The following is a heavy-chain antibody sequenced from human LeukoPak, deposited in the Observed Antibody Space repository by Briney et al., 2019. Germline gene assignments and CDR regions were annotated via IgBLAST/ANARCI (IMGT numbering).Heavy chain of an antibody. CDR2: ISGSGGST. D-gene: IGHD3-16*01. Sequence: GGSLRLSCAASGVMKTYSMNWVRQAPGKGLEWVSAISGSGGSTYYADSAKGRFTISRDNSKNTLYLQMNSLRAEDTAVYYCAKDSLGFDPWGQGTLVTVSS. CDR1: GVMKTYS. CDR3: AKDSLGFDP. V-gene: IGHV3-23*01. J-gene: IGHJ5*02.